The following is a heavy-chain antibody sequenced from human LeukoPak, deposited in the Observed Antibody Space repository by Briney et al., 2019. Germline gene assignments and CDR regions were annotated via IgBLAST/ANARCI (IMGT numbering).Heavy chain of an antibody. CDR3: ARRVQTTGVFDY. Sequence: GASVKVSCKASGYTFTDYYMHWVLQAPGQGLQWMGRINPKTGGTNYAQKFQDRVTMTGDTSISTAYMELSRLRSDDTAVYYCARRVQTTGVFDYWGQGTLVTVSS. V-gene: IGHV1-2*06. D-gene: IGHD2-8*01. CDR2: INPKTGGT. J-gene: IGHJ4*02. CDR1: GYTFTDYY.